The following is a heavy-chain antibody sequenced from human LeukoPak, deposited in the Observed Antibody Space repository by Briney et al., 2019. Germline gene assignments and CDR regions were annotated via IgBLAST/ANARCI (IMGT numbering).Heavy chain of an antibody. D-gene: IGHD3-9*01. CDR3: AREPYDILTGYYRHDFDY. V-gene: IGHV4-59*01. CDR1: GGSISSYY. J-gene: IGHJ4*02. Sequence: SGTLSLTCAVSGGSISSYYWSWIRQPPGKGLEWIGYIYYSGSTNYNPSLKSRVTISVDTSKNQFSLKLSSVTAADTAVYYCAREPYDILTGYYRHDFDYWGQGTLVTVSS. CDR2: IYYSGST.